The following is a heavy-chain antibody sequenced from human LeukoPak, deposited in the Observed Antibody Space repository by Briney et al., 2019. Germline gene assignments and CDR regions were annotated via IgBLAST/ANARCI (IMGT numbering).Heavy chain of an antibody. CDR3: ARGVRYSSGYFDY. J-gene: IGHJ4*02. CDR2: IWYDGSNK. CDR1: GFTFNNYG. Sequence: PGGSLRLSCTAFGFTFNNYGMHWVRQAPGKGLEWVAVIWYDGSNKYYTDSVKGRFTISRDNSKNTLYLQMNSLRAEDTAVYYCARGVRYSSGYFDYWGQGTLVTVSS. D-gene: IGHD6-19*01. V-gene: IGHV3-33*01.